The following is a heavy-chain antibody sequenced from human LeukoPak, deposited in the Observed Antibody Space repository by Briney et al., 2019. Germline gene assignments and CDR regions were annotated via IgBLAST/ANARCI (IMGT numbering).Heavy chain of an antibody. V-gene: IGHV3-21*01. J-gene: IGHJ4*02. D-gene: IGHD3-22*01. Sequence: GGSLRLSCAASGFTFSSYSMNWVRQAPGKGLEWVSSISSSSSYIYYADSVKGRFTISRDNAKNSLYLQMNSLRAEGTAVYYCARDLLATDVYYYDSSGYYPFDYWGQGTLVTVSS. CDR3: ARDLLATDVYYYDSSGYYPFDY. CDR1: GFTFSSYS. CDR2: ISSSSSYI.